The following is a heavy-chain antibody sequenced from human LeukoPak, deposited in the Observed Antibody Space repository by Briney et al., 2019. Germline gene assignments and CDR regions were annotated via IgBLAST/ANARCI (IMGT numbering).Heavy chain of an antibody. CDR1: GYTFTCYY. Sequence: GASVKVSCKASGYTFTCYYMHWVRQAPGQGLEWRGWINPNSGGTNYAQKFQGRVTMTRDTSISTAYMELSRLRSDDTAVYYCARAYVLRFSPNWFDRWGQGTLVTVSS. J-gene: IGHJ5*02. D-gene: IGHD3-3*01. CDR2: INPNSGGT. V-gene: IGHV1-2*02. CDR3: ARAYVLRFSPNWFDR.